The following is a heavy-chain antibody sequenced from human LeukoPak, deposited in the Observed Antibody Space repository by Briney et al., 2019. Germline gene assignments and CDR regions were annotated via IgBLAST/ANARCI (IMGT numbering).Heavy chain of an antibody. CDR2: ISCCSDNI. D-gene: IGHD3-16*01. V-gene: IGHV3-21*06. Sequence: PGVSVRLSCTASGFIFRTYTMKWVRQARGKGLEWVSYISCCSDNIYYADSMKGRFTNSRDNTKNLLYLQMNGLRAEDTAVYYCARDLAGGRFDLWGQGTLVTVSS. CDR1: GFIFRTYT. CDR3: ARDLAGGRFDL. J-gene: IGHJ5*02.